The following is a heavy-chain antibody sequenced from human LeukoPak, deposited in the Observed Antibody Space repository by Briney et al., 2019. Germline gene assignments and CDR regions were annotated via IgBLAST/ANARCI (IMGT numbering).Heavy chain of an antibody. V-gene: IGHV3-11*05. D-gene: IGHD7-27*01. CDR1: GFTFSDYS. J-gene: IGHJ3*02. CDR3: ARAGTGEGALDI. CDR2: IFSSSIYT. Sequence: PGGSLILSCAASGFTFSDYSMNWLRQAPGKGLEWVSYIFSSSIYTNYADSVRGRFTISRDNADNSLFLQMSSLKAEDTAVYYCARAGTGEGALDIWGQGTMVTVSS.